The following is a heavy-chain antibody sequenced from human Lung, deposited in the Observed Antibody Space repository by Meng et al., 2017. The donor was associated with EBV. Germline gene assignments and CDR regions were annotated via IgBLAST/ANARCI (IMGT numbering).Heavy chain of an antibody. J-gene: IGHJ4*02. D-gene: IGHD2-2*01. CDR3: ARGGTSSAPLDY. CDR1: GRSFSSSY. Sequence: VQLRQGGAGLLKASETMSLTCGVSGRSFSSSYWSWTRQPRGKGLEWIGQINYSGINNYHPSLKSRVTISVDTSKNQFFLSLNSVTAADTAVYYCARGGTSSAPLDYWGQETLVTVSS. V-gene: IGHV4-34*02. CDR2: INYSGIN.